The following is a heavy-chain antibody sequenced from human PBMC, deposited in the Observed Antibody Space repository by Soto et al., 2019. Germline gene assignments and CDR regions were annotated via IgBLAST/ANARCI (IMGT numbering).Heavy chain of an antibody. CDR1: GGSISSGDDF. D-gene: IGHD1-20*01. V-gene: IGHV4-30-4*01. J-gene: IGHJ6*02. Sequence: QVQLQESGPGLVKPSQTLSPTCTVSGGSISSGDDFWTWIRQPPGKGPEWIGYIYYSGSTYYNPSLKSRLTMSVDTSKNQFSLKLSSVTAADTAVYYCARDRAKWKDYYYYGMDVWGQGTTVTVSS. CDR3: ARDRAKWKDYYYYGMDV. CDR2: IYYSGST.